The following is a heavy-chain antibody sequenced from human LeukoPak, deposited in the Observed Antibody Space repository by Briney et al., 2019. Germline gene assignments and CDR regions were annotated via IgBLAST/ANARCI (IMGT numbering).Heavy chain of an antibody. V-gene: IGHV4-4*02. CDR2: IYPSGGT. J-gene: IGHJ4*02. CDR3: VGNGYYALDY. D-gene: IGHD2/OR15-2a*01. CDR1: GDPINSIDW. Sequence: PSETLSLTCAVSGDPINSIDWWSWVRQSPARGLEWIGEIYPSGGTNYNPSLKSRVTISVDKSKNHLSLKLTSVTAADTAVYFCVGNGYYALDYWGQGALVTVAS.